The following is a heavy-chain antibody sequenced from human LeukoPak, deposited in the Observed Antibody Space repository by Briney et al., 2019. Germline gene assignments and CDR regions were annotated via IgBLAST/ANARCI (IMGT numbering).Heavy chain of an antibody. CDR3: ASGASSGYFDY. CDR1: GYTFTSYN. CDR2: ISAYNGNT. Sequence: ASVKVSCKASGYTFTSYNINWVRQATGQGLEWMGWISAYNGNTNYAQKLQGRVTMTTDTSTSTAYMELRSLRSDDTAVYYCASGASSGYFDYWGQGTLVTVSS. J-gene: IGHJ4*02. D-gene: IGHD1-26*01. V-gene: IGHV1-18*01.